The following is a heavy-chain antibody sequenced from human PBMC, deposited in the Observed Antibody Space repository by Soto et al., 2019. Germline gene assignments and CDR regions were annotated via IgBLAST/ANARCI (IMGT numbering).Heavy chain of an antibody. J-gene: IGHJ3*02. CDR1: GYTFTSYG. Sequence: GASVKVSCKASGYTFTSYGISWVRQAPGQGLEWKGWISAYNGNTNYAKKHKGKINMTTDTSTSTAYMELSSLRFDDTAVYYCAIDPFPYYDILTGYFLQVLGGSPNDAFDIWGQGTMVTVSS. V-gene: IGHV1-18*01. CDR3: AIDPFPYYDILTGYFLQVLGGSPNDAFDI. D-gene: IGHD3-9*01. CDR2: ISAYNGNT.